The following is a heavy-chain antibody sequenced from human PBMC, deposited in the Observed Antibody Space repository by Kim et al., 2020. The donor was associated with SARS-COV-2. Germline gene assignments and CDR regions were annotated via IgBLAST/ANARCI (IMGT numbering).Heavy chain of an antibody. V-gene: IGHV4-34*01. CDR1: GGSFSGYY. Sequence: SETLSLTCAVYGGSFSGYYWSWVRQPPGKGLEWIWDINHSGSTNYHPSLKSRVTITVDTSKNQCPLKLSSVTAADTAVYYCASGDYVGGSCRYWGQGTRGPVSS. CDR3: ASGDYVGGSCRY. CDR2: INHSGST. D-gene: IGHD3-16*02. J-gene: IGHJ4*02.